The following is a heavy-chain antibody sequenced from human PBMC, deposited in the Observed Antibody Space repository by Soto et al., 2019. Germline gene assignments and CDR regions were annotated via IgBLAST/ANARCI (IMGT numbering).Heavy chain of an antibody. CDR3: ATPRLDYYDSSGYLDY. CDR2: INPNSGGT. J-gene: IGHJ4*02. Sequence: ASVKVSCKASGYTFTGYYMHWVRQAPGQGLELMGWINPNSGGTNYAQKFQGWVTMTRDTSISTVYMELSSLRSEDTAVYYCATPRLDYYDSSGYLDYWGQGTLVTVSS. V-gene: IGHV1-2*04. D-gene: IGHD3-22*01. CDR1: GYTFTGYY.